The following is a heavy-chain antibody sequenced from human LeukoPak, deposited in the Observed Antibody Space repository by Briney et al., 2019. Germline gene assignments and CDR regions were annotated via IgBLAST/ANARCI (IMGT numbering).Heavy chain of an antibody. Sequence: GGSLRLSCAASVFTFSSYSMNWVRQAPGKGLEWVSSISSSSSYIYYADSVKGRFTISRDNAKNSLYLQMNSLRAEDTAVYYCATVAPSGFDYWGQGTLVTVSS. CDR3: ATVAPSGFDY. V-gene: IGHV3-21*01. CDR1: VFTFSSYS. J-gene: IGHJ4*02. CDR2: ISSSSSYI. D-gene: IGHD3-10*01.